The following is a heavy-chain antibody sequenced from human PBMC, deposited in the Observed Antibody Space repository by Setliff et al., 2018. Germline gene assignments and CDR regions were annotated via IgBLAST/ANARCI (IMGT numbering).Heavy chain of an antibody. Sequence: PSETLSLTCAVYGDSFSDYYWSWIRQTPGKGLEWVSVISSDGSSIYYADSVKGRFTISRDNSKNTLYLQMNSLRGEDTAVYFCASIDWGENFYNMDVWGKGTTVTVSS. CDR3: ASIDWGENFYNMDV. J-gene: IGHJ6*03. CDR2: ISSDGSSI. D-gene: IGHD7-27*01. V-gene: IGHV3-23*03. CDR1: GDSFSDYY.